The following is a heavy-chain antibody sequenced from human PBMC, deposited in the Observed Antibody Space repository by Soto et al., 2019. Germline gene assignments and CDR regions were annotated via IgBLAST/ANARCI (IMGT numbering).Heavy chain of an antibody. D-gene: IGHD6-13*01. CDR1: GGSISSYY. J-gene: IGHJ4*02. V-gene: IGHV4-59*01. CDR2: IYYSGST. CDR3: AGGCWYYFDY. Sequence: SETLSLTCPVSGGSISSYYWSWIRQPPGKGLEWIGYIYYSGSTNYHPSLKSRVTRSVDTSKNQFSLKLSSVTAADTAVYYCAGGCWYYFDYWGQGTLVTVSS.